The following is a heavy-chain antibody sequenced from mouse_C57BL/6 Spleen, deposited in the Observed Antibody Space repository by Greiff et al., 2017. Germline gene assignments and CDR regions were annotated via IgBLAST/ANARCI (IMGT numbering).Heavy chain of an antibody. Sequence: EVKLVESGGGLVKPGGSLKLSCAASGFTFSSYAMSWVRQTPEKRLEWVATISAGGSYTYYPDNVKGRFTISRDNAKNNLYLQLSHLTSEDTAMYYCAKYGSSPWFAYWGQGTLVTVSA. CDR1: GFTFSSYA. CDR3: AKYGSSPWFAY. CDR2: ISAGGSYT. J-gene: IGHJ3*01. V-gene: IGHV5-4*03. D-gene: IGHD1-1*01.